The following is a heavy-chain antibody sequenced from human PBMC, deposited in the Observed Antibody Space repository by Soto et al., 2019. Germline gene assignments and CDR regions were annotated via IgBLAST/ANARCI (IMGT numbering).Heavy chain of an antibody. Sequence: PSETLSLTCTVSGGSISSGGYYWSWIRQHPGKGLEWIGYIYYSGSTYYNPSLKSRVTISVDTSKNQFSLKLSSVTAADTAVYYCAREGSYYDSSGYSHDAFDSWGQGTMVTVSS. CDR2: IYYSGST. CDR3: AREGSYYDSSGYSHDAFDS. V-gene: IGHV4-31*03. D-gene: IGHD3-22*01. J-gene: IGHJ3*02. CDR1: GGSISSGGYY.